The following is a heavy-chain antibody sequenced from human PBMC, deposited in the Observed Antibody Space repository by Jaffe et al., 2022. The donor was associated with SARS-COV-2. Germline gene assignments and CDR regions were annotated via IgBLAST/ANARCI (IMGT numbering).Heavy chain of an antibody. CDR2: IHYGGNT. D-gene: IGHD3-10*01. CDR1: GDSMNRSPSF. J-gene: IGHJ5*02. V-gene: IGHV4-39*01. CDR3: ARLDNYPETMFDR. Sequence: QLQLQESGPGLVKPSETLSLTCTVSGDSMNRSPSFWWGWVRQTPGRGLEWIGGIHYGGNTYYSPSLKSRVSMSVDTSKNQFSLRLRSVTATDTAVYYCARLDNYPETMFDRWGQGTLVTVSS.